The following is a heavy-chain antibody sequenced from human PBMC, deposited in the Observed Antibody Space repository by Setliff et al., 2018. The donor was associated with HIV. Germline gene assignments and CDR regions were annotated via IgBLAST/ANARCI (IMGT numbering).Heavy chain of an antibody. CDR2: INTGRGIA. Sequence: ASVKVSCKASGYAFSDYPIHWVRQAPGQRPEWMGWINTGRGIARYSQEFQGRVTITRDTSASTAYMELSSLRSEDMAVYYCARGGSGWLGYYYYHMDVWGKGTTVTVSS. J-gene: IGHJ6*03. D-gene: IGHD6-19*01. CDR3: ARGGSGWLGYYYYHMDV. V-gene: IGHV1-3*03. CDR1: GYAFSDYP.